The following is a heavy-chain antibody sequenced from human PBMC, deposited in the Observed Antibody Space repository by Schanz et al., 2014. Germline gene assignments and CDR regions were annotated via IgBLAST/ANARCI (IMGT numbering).Heavy chain of an antibody. CDR2: IRGSGGGT. CDR1: GFTFSSYA. V-gene: IGHV3-23*04. Sequence: EVQVVESGGGVVQPGRSLRLSCAASGFTFSSYAMHWVRQPPGKGLEWVSSIRGSGGGTDYADSVKGRFTISRDNSKNTLYLQMNSLRAEDTAVYFCARDGGRDGYNLAVDVWGQGTLVTVSS. D-gene: IGHD5-12*01. J-gene: IGHJ3*01. CDR3: ARDGGRDGYNLAVDV.